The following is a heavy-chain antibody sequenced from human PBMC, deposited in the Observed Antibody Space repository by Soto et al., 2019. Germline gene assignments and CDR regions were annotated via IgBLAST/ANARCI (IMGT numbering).Heavy chain of an antibody. J-gene: IGHJ5*02. CDR2: VNPNTGLT. D-gene: IGHD1-7*01. Sequence: ASVKVSCKASGYTFTALYMNWVRQAPGQGLEWMGWVNPNTGLTKYAQKFQGRVSMTRDTSTSTVYMELSSLRSEDTAVYYCARDPSGTTSWFDPWGQGTLVTVSS. V-gene: IGHV1-2*02. CDR1: GYTFTALY. CDR3: ARDPSGTTSWFDP.